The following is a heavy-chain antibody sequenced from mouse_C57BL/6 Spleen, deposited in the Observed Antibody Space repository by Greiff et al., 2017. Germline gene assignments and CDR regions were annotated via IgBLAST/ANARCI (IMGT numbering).Heavy chain of an antibody. Sequence: QVQLQQSDAEFVKPGASVKLSCKASGYTFTDYSIHWVNQRPGQGLEWIGYIYPRDGSTKYNEKFKGKATLTVDKSSSTAYMQLNSLTSEDSAVYICAREGYYCPSWFAYWGQGTLVTVSA. CDR1: GYTFTDYS. CDR2: IYPRDGST. V-gene: IGHV1-78*01. CDR3: AREGYYCPSWFAY. D-gene: IGHD1-1*01. J-gene: IGHJ3*01.